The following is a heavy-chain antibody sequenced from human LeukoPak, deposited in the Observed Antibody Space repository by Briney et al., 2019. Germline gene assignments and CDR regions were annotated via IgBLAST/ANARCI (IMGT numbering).Heavy chain of an antibody. Sequence: SVKVPCKASGGTFSSYAISWVRQAPGQGLEWMGGIIPIFGTANYAQKFQGRVTITADESTSTAYMELSSLRSEDTAVYYCARDFVIGSSPYWFDPWGQGTLVTVSS. D-gene: IGHD6-6*01. CDR3: ARDFVIGSSPYWFDP. CDR2: IIPIFGTA. V-gene: IGHV1-69*13. CDR1: GGTFSSYA. J-gene: IGHJ5*02.